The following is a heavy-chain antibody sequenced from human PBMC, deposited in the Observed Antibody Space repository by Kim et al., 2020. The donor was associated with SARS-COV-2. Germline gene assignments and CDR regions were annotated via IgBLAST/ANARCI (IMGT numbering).Heavy chain of an antibody. CDR1: GFTVSSNY. CDR3: ARGVRYGSGSYYTYYYGMDV. Sequence: GGSLRLSCAASGFTVSSNYMSWVRQAPGKGLEWVSVIYSGGSTYYADSVKGRFTISRDNSKNTLDLQMNSLRAEDTAVYYCARGVRYGSGSYYTYYYGMDVWGQGTTVTVSS. V-gene: IGHV3-53*01. CDR2: IYSGGST. D-gene: IGHD3-10*01. J-gene: IGHJ6*02.